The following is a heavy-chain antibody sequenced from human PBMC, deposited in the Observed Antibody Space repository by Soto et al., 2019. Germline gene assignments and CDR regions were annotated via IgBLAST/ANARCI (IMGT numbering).Heavy chain of an antibody. J-gene: IGHJ5*02. D-gene: IGHD3-10*01. V-gene: IGHV1-46*03. Sequence: AASVKVSCKASGYTFTSYYMHWVRQAPGQGLEWMGIINPSGGSTSYAQKFQGRVTMTRDTSTSTVYMELSSLRSEDTAVYYCARDGGGITMVRGVITQRYNWFDPWGQGTLVTVSS. CDR2: INPSGGST. CDR3: ARDGGGITMVRGVITQRYNWFDP. CDR1: GYTFTSYY.